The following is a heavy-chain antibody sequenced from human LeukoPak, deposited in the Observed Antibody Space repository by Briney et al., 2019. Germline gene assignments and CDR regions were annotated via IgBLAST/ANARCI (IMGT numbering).Heavy chain of an antibody. CDR3: ARAISDYDASDI. CDR2: ISSSSNFI. CDR1: GFTFSSYS. V-gene: IGHV3-21*01. D-gene: IGHD4-17*01. Sequence: PGGSLRLSCAASGFTFSSYSMNWVRQAPGKGLEWVSSISSSSNFIYYADSVKGRFTISRDNAKNSLYLQMNSLRAEDTAVYYRARAISDYDASDIWGQGTMVAVSS. J-gene: IGHJ3*02.